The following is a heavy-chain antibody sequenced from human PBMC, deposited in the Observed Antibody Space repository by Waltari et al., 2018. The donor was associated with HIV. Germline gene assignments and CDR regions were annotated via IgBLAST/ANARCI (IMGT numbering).Heavy chain of an antibody. CDR1: GGSISSYY. Sequence: QVQLQESGPGLVKPSETLSLTCTVSGGSISSYYWSWIRQPPGKGLEWIGYIYYSGSTNYNPSLKSRVTISVDTSKNQFSLKLSSVTAADTAVYYCARANGYGDDAEYNWFDPWGQGTLVTVSS. CDR2: IYYSGST. V-gene: IGHV4-59*01. J-gene: IGHJ5*02. CDR3: ARANGYGDDAEYNWFDP. D-gene: IGHD4-17*01.